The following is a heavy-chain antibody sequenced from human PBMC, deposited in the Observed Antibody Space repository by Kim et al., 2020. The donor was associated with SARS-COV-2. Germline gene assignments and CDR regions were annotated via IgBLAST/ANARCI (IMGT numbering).Heavy chain of an antibody. D-gene: IGHD2-2*02. J-gene: IGHJ5*02. V-gene: IGHV4-59*13. CDR2: IYYSGST. CDR3: ARGAAGHCSSTSCYKGGWECGGFDP. CDR1: GGSISSYY. Sequence: SETLSLTCTVSGGSISSYYWSWIRQPPGKGLEWIGYIYYSGSTNYNPSLKSRVTISVDTSKNQFSLKLSSVTAADTAVYYCARGAAGHCSSTSCYKGGWECGGFDPWGQGTLVTVSS.